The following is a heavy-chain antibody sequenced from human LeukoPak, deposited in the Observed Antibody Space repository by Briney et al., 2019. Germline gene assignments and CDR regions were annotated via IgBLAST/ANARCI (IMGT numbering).Heavy chain of an antibody. Sequence: GASVKVSCKASGYTFTSYGISWVRQAPGQGLEWMGIINPSGGSTSYAQKFQGRVTMTRDTSTSTVYMELSSLRSEDTAVYYCARVSTRALPYDFWSGYPPFFDYWGQGTLVTVSS. D-gene: IGHD3-3*01. V-gene: IGHV1-46*01. CDR2: INPSGGST. CDR1: GYTFTSYG. J-gene: IGHJ4*02. CDR3: ARVSTRALPYDFWSGYPPFFDY.